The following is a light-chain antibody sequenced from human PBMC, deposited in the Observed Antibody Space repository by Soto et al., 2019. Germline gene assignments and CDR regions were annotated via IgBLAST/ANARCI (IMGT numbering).Light chain of an antibody. J-gene: IGKJ4*01. Sequence: DLPMTQSPSSLSASVGDRVTITCRASQSIRSSLNWYQQSPGKAPKLLIYAASSLQSGVPSRFGGSGSGTDFTLTISSLHPDDFATYYCQQSYSTPLTFGGGTKVEI. CDR2: AAS. V-gene: IGKV1-39*01. CDR1: QSIRSS. CDR3: QQSYSTPLT.